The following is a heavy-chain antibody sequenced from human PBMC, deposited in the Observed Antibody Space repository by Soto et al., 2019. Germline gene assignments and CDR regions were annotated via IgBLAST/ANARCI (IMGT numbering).Heavy chain of an antibody. CDR2: ISYDGSNK. J-gene: IGHJ4*02. CDR3: ARVGLLIDY. CDR1: GFTFSSYA. V-gene: IGHV3-30-3*01. D-gene: IGHD2-8*01. Sequence: QVQLVESGGGVVQPGRSLRLSCAASGFTFSSYAMHWVRQAPGKGLEWVAVISYDGSNKYYADSVKGRFTISRDNSKNTLYLQMNRMRAEDRAVYYCARVGLLIDYWGQGTLVTVSS.